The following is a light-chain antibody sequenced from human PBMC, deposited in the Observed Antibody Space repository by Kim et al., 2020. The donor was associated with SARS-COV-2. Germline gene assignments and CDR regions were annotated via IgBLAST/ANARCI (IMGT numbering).Light chain of an antibody. CDR3: QQTYISPFT. CDR1: QNINSH. J-gene: IGKJ3*01. Sequence: DIQMTQSPSSLSASVGDRVTITCRTSQNINSHLNWYHQKPGRAPKLLIYAASTLQGGVPSRFSSSGSETDFTLTISSLQPEDFATYFCQQTYISPFTFGPGTKVDIK. CDR2: AAS. V-gene: IGKV1-39*01.